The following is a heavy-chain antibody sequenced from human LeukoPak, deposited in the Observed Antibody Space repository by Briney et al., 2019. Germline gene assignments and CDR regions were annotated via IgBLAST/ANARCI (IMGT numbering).Heavy chain of an antibody. V-gene: IGHV4-39*01. CDR2: IYYSGST. J-gene: IGHJ4*02. CDR3: ARQSYYDFWSGYYPPPLDY. CDR1: GGSISSTSYY. D-gene: IGHD3-3*01. Sequence: SETLSPTCTVSGGSISSTSYYWRWIRQPPGKGLEWIGRIYYSGSTYYNPSLKSRVTISVDTSKKQFSLKLSSVTAADTAVYYCARQSYYDFWSGYYPPPLDYWGQGTLVTASS.